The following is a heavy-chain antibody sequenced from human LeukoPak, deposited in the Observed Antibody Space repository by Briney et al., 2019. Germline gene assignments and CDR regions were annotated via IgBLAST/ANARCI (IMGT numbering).Heavy chain of an antibody. CDR2: IYYSGST. Sequence: PSETLSLTCTVSGGSLSSSSYYWGWIRQPPGKGLEWIGSIYYSGSTYYNPSLKSRVTISVDTSKNQFSLKLSSVTAADTAVYYCARDYKDILTGYLDYWGQGTLVTVSS. V-gene: IGHV4-39*07. CDR3: ARDYKDILTGYLDY. D-gene: IGHD3-9*01. J-gene: IGHJ4*02. CDR1: GGSLSSSSYY.